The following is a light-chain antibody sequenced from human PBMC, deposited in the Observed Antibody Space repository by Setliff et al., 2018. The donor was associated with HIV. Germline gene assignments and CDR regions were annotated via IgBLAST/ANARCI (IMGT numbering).Light chain of an antibody. Sequence: QAVVTQEPSLTVSPGGTVTLTCASSTGAVTSDYYPYWFQQKAGHAPRALIYNINNKHSWTPARFSGSLLGGKAALTLSGVQPEDEADYYCLLQYDSARFFGGGTKVTVL. V-gene: IGLV7-43*01. J-gene: IGLJ2*01. CDR3: LLQYDSARF. CDR2: NIN. CDR1: TGAVTSDYY.